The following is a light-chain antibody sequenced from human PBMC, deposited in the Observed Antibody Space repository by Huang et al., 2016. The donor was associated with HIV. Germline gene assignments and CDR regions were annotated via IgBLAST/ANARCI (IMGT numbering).Light chain of an antibody. CDR3: QQYGTSPLT. J-gene: IGKJ4*01. Sequence: EIVLTQSPGTLSLSPGEKATLSCRASQSVNSRDLAWYQQKVGQAPRLLIYGASSRATGIPDRFSGSGSGTDFTLTINRLEPEDFAVYFCQQYGTSPLTFGGGTKVEIK. CDR2: GAS. CDR1: QSVNSRD. V-gene: IGKV3-20*01.